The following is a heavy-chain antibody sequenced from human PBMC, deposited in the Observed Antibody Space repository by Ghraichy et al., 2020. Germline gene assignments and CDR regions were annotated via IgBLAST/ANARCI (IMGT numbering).Heavy chain of an antibody. CDR1: GFTFSSYA. CDR2: ISSNGGST. D-gene: IGHD2-15*01. CDR3: ARDGLYCSGGSCHSSFDY. J-gene: IGHJ4*02. V-gene: IGHV3-64*01. Sequence: GGSLRLSCAASGFTFSSYAMHWVRQAPGKGLEYVSAISSNGGSTYYANSVKGRFTISRDNSKNTLYLQMGSLRAEDMAVYYCARDGLYCSGGSCHSSFDYWGQGTLVTVSS.